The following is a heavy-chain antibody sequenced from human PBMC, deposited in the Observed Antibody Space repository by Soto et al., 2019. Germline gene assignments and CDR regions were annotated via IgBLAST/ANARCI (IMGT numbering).Heavy chain of an antibody. D-gene: IGHD3-10*01. CDR2: ISYDGSNK. CDR1: GFTFSSYG. V-gene: IGHV3-30*18. Sequence: QVQLVESGGGVVQPGRSLRLSCAASGFTFSSYGMHWVRQAPGKGLEWVAVISYDGSNKYYADSVKGRFTISRDNSKNALYLQMNSLRAEDTAVYYCAKDKGRGSSTDDYYYYYGRDVWGQGTTVTVSS. CDR3: AKDKGRGSSTDDYYYYYGRDV. J-gene: IGHJ6*02.